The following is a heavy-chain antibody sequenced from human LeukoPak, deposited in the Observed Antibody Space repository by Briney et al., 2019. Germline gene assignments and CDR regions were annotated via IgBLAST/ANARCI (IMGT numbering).Heavy chain of an antibody. D-gene: IGHD1-26*01. V-gene: IGHV3-49*03. CDR3: TRDGVVGATYYFDY. Sequence: GGSLRLSCTVSRFTFGDYGMSWFRQAPGKGLEGVGFIKSKAYGGQTEYAASVKGRFTISRDDSKSTAYLQMNSLRTEDTAVYYCTRDGVVGATYYFDYWGQGTLVTVSS. CDR1: RFTFGDYG. J-gene: IGHJ4*02. CDR2: IKSKAYGGQT.